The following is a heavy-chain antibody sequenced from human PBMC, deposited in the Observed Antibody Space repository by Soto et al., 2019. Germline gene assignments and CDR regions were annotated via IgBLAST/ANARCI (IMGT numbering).Heavy chain of an antibody. D-gene: IGHD2-15*01. J-gene: IGHJ4*02. Sequence: QVQLVESGGGVVQPGRSLRLSCAASGFTFSNFGMHWVRQAPGKGLEWVAVISSDGSDKYYSDSVKGRFTISRDNSKNTMCLQMNSLRVEDTAVYYCAKGSEVARQELDYWGQGTLVTVSS. CDR2: ISSDGSDK. V-gene: IGHV3-30*18. CDR1: GFTFSNFG. CDR3: AKGSEVARQELDY.